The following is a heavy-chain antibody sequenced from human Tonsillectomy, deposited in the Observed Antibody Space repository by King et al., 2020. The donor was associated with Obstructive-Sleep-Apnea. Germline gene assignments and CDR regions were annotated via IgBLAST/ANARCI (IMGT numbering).Heavy chain of an antibody. CDR3: ARDRGDISGGMDV. J-gene: IGHJ6*02. V-gene: IGHV4-39*07. CDR2: IYYSGST. CDR1: GGSISSSTYY. Sequence: LQLQESGPGLVKPSETLSLTCTVSGGSISSSTYYWGWIRQPPGKGLEWIGSIYYSGSTYYNPSLKSRVTISVDTSKNQFSLKLSSVTAADTAVYYCARDRGDISGGMDVWGQGTTVIVSS. D-gene: IGHD2-15*01.